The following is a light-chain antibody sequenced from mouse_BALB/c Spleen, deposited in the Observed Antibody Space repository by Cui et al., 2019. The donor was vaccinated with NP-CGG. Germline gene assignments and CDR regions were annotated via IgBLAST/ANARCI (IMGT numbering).Light chain of an antibody. J-gene: IGLJ1*01. CDR2: GTN. CDR1: TGAVTTSNY. CDR3: ALWYSNHWV. V-gene: IGLV1*01. Sequence: AVVTHASAITTSTGATVTLPFRTSTGAVTTSNYANWVQEKPDHLFTGLIGGTNNRAPGVPARFSGSLIGDKAALTITGAQTEDEAIYFCALWYSNHWVFGGGTKLTVL.